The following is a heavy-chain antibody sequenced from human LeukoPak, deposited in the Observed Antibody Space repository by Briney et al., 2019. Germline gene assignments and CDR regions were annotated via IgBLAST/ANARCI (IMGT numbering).Heavy chain of an antibody. CDR3: ARDRKSGESSEIDF. CDR2: INRDGSTT. Sequence: GGSLRLSCAASGFTFSNYWVHWIRQAPGKGLVWVSRINRDGSTTNYADSVKGRFTVSRDNAKNTLNLQMNSLRAEDTAVYYCARDRKSGESSEIDFWGQGTLVTVSS. V-gene: IGHV3-74*01. J-gene: IGHJ4*02. CDR1: GFTFSNYW. D-gene: IGHD3-10*01.